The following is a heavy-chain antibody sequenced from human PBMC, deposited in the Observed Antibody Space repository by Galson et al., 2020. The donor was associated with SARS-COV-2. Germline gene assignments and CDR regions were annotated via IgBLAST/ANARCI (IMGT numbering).Heavy chain of an antibody. V-gene: IGHV3-7*01. Sequence: QLGESLKISCEASAFTFSSYWMSWVRQAPGKGLEWVANIKQDGSEKYYVDSVKGRFTISRDNAKNSLYLQMNSLRAEDTAVYYCAAGLRGYPDAFDIWGQGTMVTVSS. CDR3: AAGLRGYPDAFDI. CDR1: AFTFSSYW. D-gene: IGHD3-10*01. CDR2: IKQDGSEK. J-gene: IGHJ3*02.